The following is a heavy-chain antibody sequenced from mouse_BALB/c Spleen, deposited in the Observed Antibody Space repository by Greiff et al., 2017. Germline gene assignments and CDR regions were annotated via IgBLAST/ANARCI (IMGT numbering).Heavy chain of an antibody. Sequence: VQLQQSGPELVKPGASVRISCKASGYTFTSYYIHWVKQRPGQGLEWIGWIYPGNVNTKYNEKFKGKATLTADKSSSTAYMQLSSLTSEDSAVYFCARIGNYKYYFDYWGQGTTLTVSS. V-gene: IGHV1S56*01. J-gene: IGHJ2*01. CDR3: ARIGNYKYYFDY. CDR2: IYPGNVNT. CDR1: GYTFTSYY. D-gene: IGHD2-1*01.